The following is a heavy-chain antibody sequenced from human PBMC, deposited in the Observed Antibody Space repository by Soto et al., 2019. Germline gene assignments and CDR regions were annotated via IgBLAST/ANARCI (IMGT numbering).Heavy chain of an antibody. CDR1: GFTFSNAW. D-gene: IGHD4-17*01. V-gene: IGHV3-15*01. Sequence: PGGSLRLSCAASGFTFSNAWMSWVRQAPGKGLEWVGRIKSKTDGGTTDYAASVKGRFTISRDDSKNTLYLQMNSLKTEDTAVYYCTTDPNYGDHYYYGMDVWGQGTTVTVSS. J-gene: IGHJ6*02. CDR3: TTDPNYGDHYYYGMDV. CDR2: IKSKTDGGTT.